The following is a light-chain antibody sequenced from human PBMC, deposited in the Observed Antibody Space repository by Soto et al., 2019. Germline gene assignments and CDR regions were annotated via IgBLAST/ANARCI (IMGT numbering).Light chain of an antibody. J-gene: IGKJ1*01. Sequence: DIQMTQSPSSLSASVGDRVTITCRASQGISNFLAWHQQKPGKVPKLLIYAASTLQSGVPSRFSGSGSGTDFTLTITSLRPEDVVTYYCQKYNSAPWTFGQGTKVEIK. CDR1: QGISNF. CDR2: AAS. CDR3: QKYNSAPWT. V-gene: IGKV1-27*01.